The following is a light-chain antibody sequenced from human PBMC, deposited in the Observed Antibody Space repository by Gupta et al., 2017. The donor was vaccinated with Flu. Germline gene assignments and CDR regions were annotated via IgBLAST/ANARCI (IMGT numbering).Light chain of an antibody. V-gene: IGKV4-1*01. CDR1: QSVLYSSNNKNY. CDR2: WAS. CDR3: QQYDSTPRIT. J-gene: IGKJ3*01. Sequence: DIVMTQSPDSLAVSLGERATINCKSSQSVLYSSNNKNYLSWYQQKPGQPPKLLIYWASTRESGVPDRFSGSGSGTDFTLTISSLQAEDVAVYYCQQYDSTPRITFGPGTKVDIK.